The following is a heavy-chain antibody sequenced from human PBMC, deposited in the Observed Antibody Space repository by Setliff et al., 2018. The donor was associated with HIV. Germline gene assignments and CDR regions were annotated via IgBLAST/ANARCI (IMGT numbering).Heavy chain of an antibody. CDR2: IKSKTDGGTT. D-gene: IGHD3-16*01. V-gene: IGHV3-15*01. Sequence: FTFSNAWMNWVRQAPGKGLEWVGRIKSKTDGGTTDYAAPVKGRFTISRDDSKNTLYLQMNSLKTEDTAVYYCTTDRGPRDYVWGEDYWGQGTLVTVSS. CDR3: TTDRGPRDYVWGEDY. CDR1: FTFSNAW. J-gene: IGHJ4*02.